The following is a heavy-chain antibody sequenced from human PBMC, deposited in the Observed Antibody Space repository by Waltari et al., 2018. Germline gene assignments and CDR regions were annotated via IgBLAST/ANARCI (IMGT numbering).Heavy chain of an antibody. V-gene: IGHV1-2*02. CDR1: GYTFAAYY. CDR3: ARGLPSHGAGSYYIEY. J-gene: IGHJ4*02. Sequence: QVHLVQSGAEVKEPGASVKVSCKASGYTFAAYYIHWVRQAPGQGLEWMGWINPNNGGTIFAQKFQGRATMTRDTFITTAYMELSSLRSDDTAVYYCARGLPSHGAGSYYIEYWGQGTLVTVSS. CDR2: INPNNGGT. D-gene: IGHD3-10*01.